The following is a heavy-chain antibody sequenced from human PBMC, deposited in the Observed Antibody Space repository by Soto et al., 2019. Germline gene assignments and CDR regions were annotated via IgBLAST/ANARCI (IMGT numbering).Heavy chain of an antibody. CDR2: ISYDGSNK. J-gene: IGHJ3*02. D-gene: IGHD5-12*01. Sequence: GGSLRLSCAASGFTFSSYAMHWVRQAPGKGLEWVAVISYDGSNKYYADSVKGRFTISRDNSKNTLYLQMNSLRAEDTAVYYCARDRGDGYNLENDAFDIWGQGTMVTVSS. V-gene: IGHV3-30-3*01. CDR3: ARDRGDGYNLENDAFDI. CDR1: GFTFSSYA.